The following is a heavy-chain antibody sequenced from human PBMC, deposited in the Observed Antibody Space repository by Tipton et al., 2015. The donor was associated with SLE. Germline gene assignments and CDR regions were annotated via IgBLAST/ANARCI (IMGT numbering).Heavy chain of an antibody. V-gene: IGHV3-11*04. D-gene: IGHD4-17*01. CDR3: ARDPGYGDPVDH. CDR1: GFILSDYY. Sequence: SLRLSCAASGFILSDYYISWIRRAPGKGLEGVSYSSSSGNYIKFADSVKGRFTISRDNAKGSLYLQMNSLRDEDTAVYYCARDPGYGDPVDHWGQGSLVTVSS. CDR2: SSSSGNYI. J-gene: IGHJ4*02.